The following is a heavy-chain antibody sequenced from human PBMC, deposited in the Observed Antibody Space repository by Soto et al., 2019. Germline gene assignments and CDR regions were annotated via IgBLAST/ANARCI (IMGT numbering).Heavy chain of an antibody. CDR2: IIPIFGTA. J-gene: IGHJ4*02. D-gene: IGHD3-22*01. Sequence: SVKVSCKASGGTFRSYAISWVPQAPGQGLEWMGGIIPIFGTANYAQKFQGRVTITADESTSTAYMELSSLRSEDTAVYYCARLDSSVFPSCWGQGTLVTVSS. CDR3: ARLDSSVFPSC. CDR1: GGTFRSYA. V-gene: IGHV1-69*13.